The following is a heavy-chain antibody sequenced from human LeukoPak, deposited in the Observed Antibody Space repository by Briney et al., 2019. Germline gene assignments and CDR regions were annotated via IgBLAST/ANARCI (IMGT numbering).Heavy chain of an antibody. CDR3: ARDSDSGYGPFAS. V-gene: IGHV3-53*01. D-gene: IGHD5-12*01. J-gene: IGHJ4*02. CDR2: IHSGGTT. Sequence: GGSLRLSCAASGFTVSNNYMSWVRQAPGKGLEWVSVIHSGGTTNYADSVQGRFTISRDNSKTTVYPHMNSLRAEDTAVYYCARDSDSGYGPFASWGQGTLVTVSS. CDR1: GFTVSNNY.